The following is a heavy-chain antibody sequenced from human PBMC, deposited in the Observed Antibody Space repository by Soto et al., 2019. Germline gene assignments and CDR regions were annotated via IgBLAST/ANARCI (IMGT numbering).Heavy chain of an antibody. V-gene: IGHV4-30-2*01. CDR3: ASRPSGSGFDP. CDR2: IYHSGST. Sequence: QLQLQESGSGLVKPSQTLSLTCAVSGGSISSGGYSWSWIRQPPGKGLECIGYIYHSGSTYYNPSLKSRVTISVDRSNNQFSLKLSSVTAADTAVYYCASRPSGSGFDPWGQGTLVTVSS. J-gene: IGHJ5*02. D-gene: IGHD1-26*01. CDR1: GGSISSGGYS.